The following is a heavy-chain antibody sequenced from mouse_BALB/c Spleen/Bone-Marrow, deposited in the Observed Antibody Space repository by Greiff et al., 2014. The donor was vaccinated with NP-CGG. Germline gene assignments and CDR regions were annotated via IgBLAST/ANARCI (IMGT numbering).Heavy chain of an antibody. Sequence: VQLHQSGAELAKPGASVKMSCKASGYTFTSYWMHWVKQRPGQGLEWIGYINPSTGYTEYNQKFKDKATLTADKSSSTAYMQLSSLTSEDSAVYYCAREGYYGSPFAYWGQGTLVTVSA. CDR1: GYTFTSYW. J-gene: IGHJ3*01. CDR3: AREGYYGSPFAY. V-gene: IGHV1-7*01. CDR2: INPSTGYT. D-gene: IGHD1-1*01.